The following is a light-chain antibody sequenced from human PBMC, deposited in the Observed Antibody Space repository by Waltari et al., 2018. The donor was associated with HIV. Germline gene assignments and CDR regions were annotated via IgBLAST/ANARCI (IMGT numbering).Light chain of an antibody. V-gene: IGKV1-5*02. Sequence: DIPLTQSLCPMSASLGDKIIIICRAIQSISNWLAWFQQKPGKAPKLLIYKASNLGRGVPSRFRGSGAGAEFTLTINGLQPDDFATYCCQQYSSDPLTFGRGTRVEVK. CDR1: QSISNW. CDR3: QQYSSDPLT. CDR2: KAS. J-gene: IGKJ4*01.